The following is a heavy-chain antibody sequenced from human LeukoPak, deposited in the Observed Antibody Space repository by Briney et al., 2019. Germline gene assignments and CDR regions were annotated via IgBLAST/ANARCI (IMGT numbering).Heavy chain of an antibody. CDR2: MYHSGIT. Sequence: PSETLSLTCAVSGYSINSAYYWGWIRQPPGKGLEWIGSMYHSGITYYNPSLKSRVTISVDTSKNQFSLKLNSVTAADTAVYYCARLTPGKNWFDPWGQGTPVTVSS. V-gene: IGHV4-38-2*01. CDR3: ARLTPGKNWFDP. D-gene: IGHD3-10*01. CDR1: GYSINSAYY. J-gene: IGHJ5*02.